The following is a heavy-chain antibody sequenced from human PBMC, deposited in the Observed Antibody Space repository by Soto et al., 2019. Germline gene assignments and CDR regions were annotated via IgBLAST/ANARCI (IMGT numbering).Heavy chain of an antibody. J-gene: IGHJ6*02. CDR1: GFTFSSYG. CDR2: IWYDGSNK. Sequence: HPGGSLRLSCAASGFTFSSYGMHWVRQAPGKGLEWVAVIWYDGSNKYYADSVKGRFTISRDNSKNTLYLQMNSLRAEDTAVYYCARMMVVVPAAMRYYYGMDVWGQGTTVTVSS. CDR3: ARMMVVVPAAMRYYYGMDV. D-gene: IGHD2-2*01. V-gene: IGHV3-33*01.